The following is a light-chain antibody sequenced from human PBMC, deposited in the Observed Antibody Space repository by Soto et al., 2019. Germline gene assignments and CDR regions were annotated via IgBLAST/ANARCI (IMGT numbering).Light chain of an antibody. Sequence: QAVVTQPASVSGSPGQSITISCTGTSSDVGHYNYVSWYQHHPGKAPKLMIYEVTNRPSGVSNRFSASKSGNTASLTISGLQAEDEADYYCSSYRTSNTLFGGGTKVTVL. CDR3: SSYRTSNTL. CDR2: EVT. CDR1: SSDVGHYNY. V-gene: IGLV2-14*01. J-gene: IGLJ2*01.